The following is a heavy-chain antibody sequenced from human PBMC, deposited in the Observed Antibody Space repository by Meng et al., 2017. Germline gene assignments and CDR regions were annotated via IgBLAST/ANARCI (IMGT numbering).Heavy chain of an antibody. Sequence: ASVKVSCKASGYTFTSYYMHWVRQAPGQGLEWMGIINPSGGSTSYAQKFQGRVTMTRDTSTSTVDMELSSLRTESTAVYYCARHIVVVTATRSATGEDAFDYWGQGTMVTVSS. CDR2: INPSGGST. CDR1: GYTFTSYY. D-gene: IGHD2-21*02. J-gene: IGHJ4*02. CDR3: ARHIVVVTATRSATGEDAFDY. V-gene: IGHV1-46*01.